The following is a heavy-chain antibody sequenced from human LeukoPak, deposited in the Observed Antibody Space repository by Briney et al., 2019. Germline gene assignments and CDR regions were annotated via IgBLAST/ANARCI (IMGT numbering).Heavy chain of an antibody. CDR3: ARGREVWGSYRYGAFDI. J-gene: IGHJ3*02. CDR1: GFTFSSYS. Sequence: GGSLRLSCAASGFTFSSYSMNWVRQAPGKGLEWVSSISSSSSYIYYANSVKGRFTISRDNAKNSLYLQMNSLRAEDTAVYYCARGREVWGSYRYGAFDIWGQGTMVTVSS. CDR2: ISSSSSYI. D-gene: IGHD3-16*02. V-gene: IGHV3-21*01.